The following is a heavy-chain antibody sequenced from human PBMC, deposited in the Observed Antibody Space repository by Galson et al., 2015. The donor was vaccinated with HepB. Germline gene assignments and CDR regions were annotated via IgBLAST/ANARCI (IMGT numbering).Heavy chain of an antibody. V-gene: IGHV3-30*04. CDR1: GVIFSDNA. D-gene: IGHD6-13*01. CDR2: ISYDGRAR. J-gene: IGHJ1*01. Sequence: SLRLSCAVYGVIFSDNAWHWVRQAPGEGLVWVALISYDGRARYYAEYVKGRFTISRDNSKNGLFLQMISLTTEDTALYFCASPSSGWYEGRYFHHWGQGTPVTVSS. CDR3: ASPSSGWYEGRYFHH.